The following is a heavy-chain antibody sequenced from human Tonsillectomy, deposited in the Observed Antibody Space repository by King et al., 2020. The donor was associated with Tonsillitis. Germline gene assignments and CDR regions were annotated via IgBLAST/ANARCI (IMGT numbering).Heavy chain of an antibody. CDR3: ARDPSRGAATDDDAFDI. V-gene: IGHV1-2*02. CDR1: GYTLTDYY. D-gene: IGHD6-13*01. Sequence: QLVQSGAEVKKPGASVKVSCKASGYTLTDYYMHWVRQAPGQGLEWMGWINAKSGGTNYAQKFQGRVTMTRDTSISTAYMELSRVRSDDTAVYYCARDPSRGAATDDDAFDIWGQGTMVTVS. CDR2: INAKSGGT. J-gene: IGHJ3*02.